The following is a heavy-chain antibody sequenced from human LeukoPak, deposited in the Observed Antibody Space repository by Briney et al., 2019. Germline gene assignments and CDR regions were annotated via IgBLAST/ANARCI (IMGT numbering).Heavy chain of an antibody. V-gene: IGHV4-34*01. CDR2: INHSGST. CDR3: AARVVAATAPGDY. CDR1: GGSFSGYY. J-gene: IGHJ4*02. D-gene: IGHD2-15*01. Sequence: SETLSLTCAVYGGSFSGYYWSWIRQPPGKGLEWIGEINHSGSTNCNPSLKSRVTISVDTSKNQFSLKLSSVTAADTAVYYCAARVVAATAPGDYWGQGTLVTVSS.